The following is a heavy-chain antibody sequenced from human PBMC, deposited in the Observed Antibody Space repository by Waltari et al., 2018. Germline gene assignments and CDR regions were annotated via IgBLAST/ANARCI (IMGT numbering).Heavy chain of an antibody. Sequence: QVQLQQWGAGLLKPSETLSLTCAVYGGSFSGYYWSWIRKPPGKGLEWIGEINHSGSTNYNPSLKSRVTISVDTSKNQFSLKLSSVTAADTAVYYCARGRGPNYDFWSGFGYFDYWGQGTLVTVSS. V-gene: IGHV4-34*01. J-gene: IGHJ4*02. CDR3: ARGRGPNYDFWSGFGYFDY. CDR2: INHSGST. CDR1: GGSFSGYY. D-gene: IGHD3-3*01.